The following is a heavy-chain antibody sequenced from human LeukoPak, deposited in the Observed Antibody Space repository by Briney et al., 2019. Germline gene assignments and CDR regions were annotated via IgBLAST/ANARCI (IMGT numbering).Heavy chain of an antibody. CDR3: ARDAFWSGYYFDY. CDR2: IYTSGST. V-gene: IGHV4-61*02. J-gene: IGHJ4*02. D-gene: IGHD3-3*01. Sequence: SETLSLTCTASGDSISSGSYYWSWIRQPAGKGLEWLGRIYTSGSTNYNPSLKSRVTISVDTSKNQFSLKLSSVTAADTAVYYCARDAFWSGYYFDYWGQGTLVTVSS. CDR1: GDSISSGSYY.